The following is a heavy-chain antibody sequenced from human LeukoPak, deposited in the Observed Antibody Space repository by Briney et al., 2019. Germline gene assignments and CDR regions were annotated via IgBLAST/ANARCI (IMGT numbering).Heavy chain of an antibody. D-gene: IGHD3-22*01. CDR3: AKDYSYDSSLLRWGAFDI. CDR1: GFTFSSYA. CDR2: ISGSGGST. V-gene: IGHV3-23*01. Sequence: GGPLRLSCAASGFTFSSYAMSWVRQAPGKGLEWVSAISGSGGSTYYADSVKGRFTISRDNSKNTLYLQMNSLRAEDTAVYYCAKDYSYDSSLLRWGAFDIWGQGTMVTVSS. J-gene: IGHJ3*02.